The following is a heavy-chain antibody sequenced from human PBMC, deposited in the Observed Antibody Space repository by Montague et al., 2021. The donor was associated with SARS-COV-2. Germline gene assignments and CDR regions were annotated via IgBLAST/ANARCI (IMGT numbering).Heavy chain of an antibody. D-gene: IGHD6-6*01. CDR3: ARGVRQLGVRYYYYYIDV. CDR2: VNHSGST. V-gene: IGHV4-34*01. J-gene: IGHJ6*03. Sequence: ETLSLPCAVYGGSFSGYYWSWIRQPPGKGLEWIGEVNHSGSTNYNPSLKSRVTISMDTSKNQFSLKLSSVTAADTAVYYCARGVRQLGVRYYYYYIDVWDKGTTVTVSS. CDR1: GGSFSGYY.